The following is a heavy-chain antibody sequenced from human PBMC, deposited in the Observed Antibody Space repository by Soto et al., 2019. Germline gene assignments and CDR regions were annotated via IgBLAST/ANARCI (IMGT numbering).Heavy chain of an antibody. CDR3: AKEDGSYAGWFDS. CDR2: ISPYNGDT. Sequence: QVQLVQSGAEVKKSGASVKVSCRASGYRFVSYGIMWVRQAPGQGREWLGWISPYNGDTNYAQKFQGRVLMTPDTSTSPAYLEVWSLTSADTAVYFCAKEDGSYAGWFDSWGQGTLVIVSS. V-gene: IGHV1-18*01. D-gene: IGHD1-26*01. CDR1: GYRFVSYG. J-gene: IGHJ5*01.